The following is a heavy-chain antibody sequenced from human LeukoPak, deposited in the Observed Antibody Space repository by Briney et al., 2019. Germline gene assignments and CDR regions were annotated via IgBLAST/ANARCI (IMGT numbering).Heavy chain of an antibody. V-gene: IGHV3-23*01. CDR2: TSATGDTT. D-gene: IGHD1-26*01. J-gene: IGHJ4*02. Sequence: PGGSLRLSCAASGFTFSTYAMNWVRQAPGKGLEWVSATSATGDTTSYAGSVKGRFIISRDNSKKTLYLQMSSLRAEDTAVYYCAKDREIYSGSYYYFDYWGQGTLVTVSS. CDR3: AKDREIYSGSYYYFDY. CDR1: GFTFSTYA.